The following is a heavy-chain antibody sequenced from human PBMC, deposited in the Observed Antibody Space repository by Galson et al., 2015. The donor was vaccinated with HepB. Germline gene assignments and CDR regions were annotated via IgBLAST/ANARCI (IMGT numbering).Heavy chain of an antibody. V-gene: IGHV3-7*03. J-gene: IGHJ4*02. CDR3: ARARVISGPKGKPYYFDY. D-gene: IGHD5-18*01. Sequence: SLRLSCAASGFTFSSYWMSWVRQAPRKGLEWVANIKQDGSEKYYVDSVKGRFTISRDNAKNSLYLQMNSLRAEDTAVYYCARARVISGPKGKPYYFDYWGQGTLVTVSS. CDR2: IKQDGSEK. CDR1: GFTFSSYW.